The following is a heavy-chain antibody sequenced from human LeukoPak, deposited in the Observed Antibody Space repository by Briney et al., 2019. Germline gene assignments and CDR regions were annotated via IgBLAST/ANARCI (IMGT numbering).Heavy chain of an antibody. D-gene: IGHD3-10*01. CDR1: GYTFTSYG. CDR3: ARVKLTYYYGSGSYSNWFDP. J-gene: IGHJ5*02. V-gene: IGHV1-8*02. Sequence: ASVKVSCKASGYTFTSYGISWVRQATGQGLEWMGWMNPNSGNTGYAQKFQGRVTMTRNTSISTAYMELSSLRSEDTAVYYCARVKLTYYYGSGSYSNWFDPWGQGTLVTVSS. CDR2: MNPNSGNT.